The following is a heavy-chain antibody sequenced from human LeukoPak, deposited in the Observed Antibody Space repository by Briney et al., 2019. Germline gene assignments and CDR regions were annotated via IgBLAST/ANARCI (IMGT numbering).Heavy chain of an antibody. Sequence: GGSLRLSCAASGFTFSSYAMHWVRQAPGKGLEWVAVISYDGSNKYYADSVKGRFTISRDNSKNTLCLQMNSLRAEDTAVYYCARAKGDGYTIQDYFDYWGQGTLVTVSS. CDR3: ARAKGDGYTIQDYFDY. CDR1: GFTFSSYA. V-gene: IGHV3-30-3*01. D-gene: IGHD5-24*01. J-gene: IGHJ4*02. CDR2: ISYDGSNK.